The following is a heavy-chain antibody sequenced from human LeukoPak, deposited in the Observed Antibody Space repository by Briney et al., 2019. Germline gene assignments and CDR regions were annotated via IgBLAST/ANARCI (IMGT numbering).Heavy chain of an antibody. V-gene: IGHV1-2*04. J-gene: IGHJ6*04. CDR2: INPNSGGT. Sequence: ASVKVSCKAPGYTFTGYYMHWVRQAPGQGLEWMGWINPNSGGTNYAQKFQGWVTMTRDTSISTAYMELSRLRSDDTAVYYCARALSPFDYYYGMDVWGKGTTVTVSS. CDR1: GYTFTGYY. CDR3: ARALSPFDYYYGMDV. D-gene: IGHD3-16*01.